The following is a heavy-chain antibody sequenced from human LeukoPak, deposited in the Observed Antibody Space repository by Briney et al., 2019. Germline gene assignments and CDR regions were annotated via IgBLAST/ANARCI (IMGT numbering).Heavy chain of an antibody. V-gene: IGHV3-11*01. J-gene: IGHJ4*02. CDR2: ISSSGSTI. Sequence: GGSPRLSCAASGFTFSDYYMSWIRQAPGKGLEWVSYISSSGSTIYYADSVKGRFTISRDNAKNSLYLQMNSLRAEDTAVYYCARAKWELLHDLDYWGQGTLVTVSS. CDR1: GFTFSDYY. D-gene: IGHD1-26*01. CDR3: ARAKWELLHDLDY.